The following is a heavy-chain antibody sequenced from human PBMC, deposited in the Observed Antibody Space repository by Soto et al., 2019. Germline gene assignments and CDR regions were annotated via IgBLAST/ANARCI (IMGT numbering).Heavy chain of an antibody. J-gene: IGHJ6*03. CDR1: GFTFSSYG. CDR2: IWYDGSNK. Sequence: QVQLVESGGGVVQPGRSLRLSCAASGFTFSSYGMHWVRQAPGKGLEWVAVIWYDGSNKYYADSVKGRFTISRDNSKNPLYLQMNSLRAEDTAVYYCARVRSSGWSESYYYYMDVWGKGTTVTVSS. CDR3: ARVRSSGWSESYYYYMDV. D-gene: IGHD6-19*01. V-gene: IGHV3-33*01.